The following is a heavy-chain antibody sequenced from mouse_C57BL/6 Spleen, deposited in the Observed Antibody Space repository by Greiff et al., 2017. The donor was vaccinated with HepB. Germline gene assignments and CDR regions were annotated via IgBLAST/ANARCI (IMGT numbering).Heavy chain of an antibody. V-gene: IGHV1-80*01. Sequence: VKLQESGAELVKPGASVKISCKASGYAFSSYWMNWVKQRPGKGLEWIGQIDPGDGDTNYNGKFKGKATLTADKSSSTAYMQLSSLTSEDSAVYFCARITTVVDSFAYWGQGTLVTVSA. CDR2: IDPGDGDT. J-gene: IGHJ3*01. D-gene: IGHD1-1*01. CDR1: GYAFSSYW. CDR3: ARITTVVDSFAY.